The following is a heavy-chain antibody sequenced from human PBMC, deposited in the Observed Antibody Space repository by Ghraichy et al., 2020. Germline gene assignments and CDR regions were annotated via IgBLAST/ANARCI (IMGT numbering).Heavy chain of an antibody. J-gene: IGHJ4*02. CDR1: GFTFSTYG. CDR2: ISYDEKDK. Sequence: GGSLRLSCAASGFTFSTYGMHWVRQAPGKGLEWVSLISYDEKDKYYTDSVKGRFTISRDNSENTVYLQMNSLRAEDTAMYYCARSSGSSGYNQQDYWGQGTLVTVSS. CDR3: ARSSGSSGYNQQDY. D-gene: IGHD3-22*01. V-gene: IGHV3-30*04.